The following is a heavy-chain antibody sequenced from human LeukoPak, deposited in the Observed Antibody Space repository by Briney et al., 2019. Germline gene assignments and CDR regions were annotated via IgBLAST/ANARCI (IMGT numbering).Heavy chain of an antibody. J-gene: IGHJ5*02. D-gene: IGHD2-15*01. CDR2: INPNSGGT. CDR1: GYTFTGYY. V-gene: IGHV1-2*02. Sequence: ASVKVSCKASGYTFTGYYMHWVRQVPGQGLEWMGWINPNSGGTNYAQKFQGRVTMTRDTSISTAYMELSRLRSDDTAVYYCARYVVVAATNNWFDPWGQGTLVTVSS. CDR3: ARYVVVAATNNWFDP.